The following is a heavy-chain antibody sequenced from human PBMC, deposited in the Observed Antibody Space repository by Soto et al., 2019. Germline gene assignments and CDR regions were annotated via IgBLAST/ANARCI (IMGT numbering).Heavy chain of an antibody. CDR3: VRALGSRFMEWPRFDP. V-gene: IGHV4-30-4*01. CDR2: IYKSGTA. CDR1: GASLRIGDYY. Sequence: SETLSLTCSVSGASLRIGDYYWTWIRQPPGKGLEWIGFIYKSGTAEYNPSLSSRVSISVDTSKNQFFLSLKYVTAADTAVYYCVRALGSRFMEWPRFDPCGQGKLVTVSS. D-gene: IGHD3-3*01. J-gene: IGHJ5*02.